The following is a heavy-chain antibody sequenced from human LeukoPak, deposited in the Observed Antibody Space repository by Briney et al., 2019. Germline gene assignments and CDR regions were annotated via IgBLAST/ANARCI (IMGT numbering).Heavy chain of an antibody. Sequence: SETLYLTCTVSGGSISSYYWSWIRQPPGKGLEWIGYIYYSGSTNYNPSLKSRVTISVDTSKNQFSLKLSSVTAADTAVYYCARDNYDYVPGYYYYGMDVWGQGTMVTVSS. CDR2: IYYSGST. CDR3: ARDNYDYVPGYYYYGMDV. CDR1: GGSISSYY. V-gene: IGHV4-59*01. J-gene: IGHJ6*02. D-gene: IGHD3-16*01.